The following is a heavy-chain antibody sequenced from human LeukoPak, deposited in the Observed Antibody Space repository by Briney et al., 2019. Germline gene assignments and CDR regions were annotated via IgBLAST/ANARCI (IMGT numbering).Heavy chain of an antibody. V-gene: IGHV1-2*02. D-gene: IGHD3-22*01. CDR2: INPNSGGT. CDR3: ARDIDGYSSGYYRDY. J-gene: IGHJ4*02. Sequence: GASVKVSCKASGYTFTGYYMHWVRQAPGQGLEWMGWINPNSGGTNYAQKFQGRVTMTRDTSISTAYMELSRLRSDDTAVYYCARDIDGYSSGYYRDYWGQGTLVTVSS. CDR1: GYTFTGYY.